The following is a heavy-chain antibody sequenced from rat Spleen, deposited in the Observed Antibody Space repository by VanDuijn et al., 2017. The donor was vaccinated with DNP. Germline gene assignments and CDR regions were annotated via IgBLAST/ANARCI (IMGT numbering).Heavy chain of an antibody. CDR2: IRYDGGSI. D-gene: IGHD4-6*01. Sequence: EVQLVESGGGLVQPGRSLKLSCAASGFTFSDYYMAWVRQAPTKGLEWVAYIRYDGGSIHYGDSVKGRFTIFRDNAKSTLYLQMNSLRSEDMATYYCARWADYFDYWGQGVMVTVSS. J-gene: IGHJ2*01. V-gene: IGHV5-22*01. CDR1: GFTFSDYY. CDR3: ARWADYFDY.